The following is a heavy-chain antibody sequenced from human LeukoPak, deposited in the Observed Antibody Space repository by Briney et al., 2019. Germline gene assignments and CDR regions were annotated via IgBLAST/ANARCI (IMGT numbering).Heavy chain of an antibody. CDR3: AKDRGFALSTVARGYFDY. CDR2: ISGGGDST. J-gene: IGHJ4*02. D-gene: IGHD3-10*01. CDR1: GFTFSNFA. V-gene: IGHV3-23*01. Sequence: GGSLRLSCAASGFTFSNFAMSWVRQAPGKGLEWVSAISGGGDSTYYADSVKGRFTISGDNSKSTLYLQMNSLRAEDTAVYYCAKDRGFALSTVARGYFDYWGQGTLVTVSS.